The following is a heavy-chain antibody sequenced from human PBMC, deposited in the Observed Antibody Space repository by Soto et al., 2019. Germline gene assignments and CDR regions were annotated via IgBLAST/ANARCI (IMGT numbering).Heavy chain of an antibody. D-gene: IGHD6-13*01. CDR1: GLTFSTSW. V-gene: IGHV3-7*05. Sequence: GGSLRLSCAASGLTFSTSWMSWVRQAPGKGLEWVAIVKADGNEKHYLDSVKGRFTISRDNAKNSLYLQMNSLRAEDTALYYCARSGAGLDYWGQGTVVTVSS. CDR2: VKADGNEK. CDR3: ARSGAGLDY. J-gene: IGHJ4*02.